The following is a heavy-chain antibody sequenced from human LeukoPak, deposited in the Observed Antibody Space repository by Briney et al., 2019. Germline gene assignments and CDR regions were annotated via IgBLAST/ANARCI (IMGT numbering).Heavy chain of an antibody. CDR3: ARGVRGYCSGGSCRRAINWFDP. Sequence: SETLSLTCTVSGYFISSGHYWAWIRQPPGKGLEWIGSIYHSGSTDYNPSLKSRVTISVDTSKNQFSLKLSSVTAADTAVYYCARGVRGYCSGGSCRRAINWFDPWGQGTLVTVSS. V-gene: IGHV4-38-2*02. D-gene: IGHD2-15*01. J-gene: IGHJ5*02. CDR2: IYHSGST. CDR1: GYFISSGHY.